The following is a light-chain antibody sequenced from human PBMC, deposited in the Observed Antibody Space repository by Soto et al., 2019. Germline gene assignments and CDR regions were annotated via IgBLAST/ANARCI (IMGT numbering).Light chain of an antibody. Sequence: QSVLTQPPSVSAPPGQTVTISCSGSSSNIGNNYVSWYQQLPGTAPKLLIYENNKRPSGIPDRFSGSKSGTSATLGITGLQTGDEADYYCGTWDSSLSAVVFGGGTKLTVL. CDR2: ENN. CDR3: GTWDSSLSAVV. J-gene: IGLJ2*01. CDR1: SSNIGNNY. V-gene: IGLV1-51*02.